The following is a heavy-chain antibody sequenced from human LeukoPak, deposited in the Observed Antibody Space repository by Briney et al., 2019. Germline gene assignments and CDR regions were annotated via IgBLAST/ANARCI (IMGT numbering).Heavy chain of an antibody. J-gene: IGHJ6*03. CDR1: GGSFSGYY. CDR2: INHSGST. D-gene: IGHD3-9*01. CDR3: AREPILTGYYPYYYYYYMDV. V-gene: IGHV4-34*01. Sequence: SETLSLTCAVYGGSFSGYYWSWIRQPPGKGLEWIGEINHSGSTNYNPSLKSRVTISVDTSKNQFSLKLSSVTAADTAVYYCAREPILTGYYPYYYYYYMDVWGKGTAVTVSS.